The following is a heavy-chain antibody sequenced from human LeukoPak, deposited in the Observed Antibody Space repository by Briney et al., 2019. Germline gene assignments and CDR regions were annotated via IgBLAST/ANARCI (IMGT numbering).Heavy chain of an antibody. Sequence: GASVKVSCKTSGYTFTSYGLSWVRQAPGQGLEWMGWIITYNGYTYYSQKLQGRVTMTTDTSTSTAYMELRSLRSDDTAVYYCAKTTVTSEEYYYYYMDVWGKGTTVTVSS. CDR2: IITYNGYT. D-gene: IGHD4-17*01. CDR3: AKTTVTSEEYYYYYMDV. J-gene: IGHJ6*03. CDR1: GYTFTSYG. V-gene: IGHV1-18*01.